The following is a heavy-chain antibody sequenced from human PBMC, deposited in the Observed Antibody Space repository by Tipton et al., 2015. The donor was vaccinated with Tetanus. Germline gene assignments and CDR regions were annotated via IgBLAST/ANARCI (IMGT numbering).Heavy chain of an antibody. CDR3: ARMQRYGMDV. D-gene: IGHD6-25*01. Sequence: PGLVKPSETLSLTCSVSGGPIRDSDYYWGWVRLPPGKGLEWIAGIYTSESTNYNPSLKSRLTMSVDTSKNQFSLRLNSVTAADTAVYYCARMQRYGMDVWGQGTTVTVSS. CDR1: GGPIRDSDYY. J-gene: IGHJ6*02. V-gene: IGHV4-39*07. CDR2: IYTSEST.